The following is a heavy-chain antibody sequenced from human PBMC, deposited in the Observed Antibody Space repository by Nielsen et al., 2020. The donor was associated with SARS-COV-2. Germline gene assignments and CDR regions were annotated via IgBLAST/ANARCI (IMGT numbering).Heavy chain of an antibody. D-gene: IGHD2-15*01. Sequence: WVRQAPGQGLEWMGGIIPIFGTANYAQKFQGRVTMTRDTSTSTVYMELSSLRSEDTAVYYCARSYCSGGSCYAPGHYWGQGTLVTVSS. CDR3: ARSYCSGGSCYAPGHY. V-gene: IGHV1-69*05. J-gene: IGHJ4*02. CDR2: IIPIFGTA.